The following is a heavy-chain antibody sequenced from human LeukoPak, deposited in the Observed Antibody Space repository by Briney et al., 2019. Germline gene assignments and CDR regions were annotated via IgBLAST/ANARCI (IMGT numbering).Heavy chain of an antibody. CDR3: ASSGWDYWYFDL. D-gene: IGHD6-19*01. V-gene: IGHV4-39*01. Sequence: SETLSLTCTVSGGSISTSSHYWGWIRQPPGKGLEWIGSIYYSGSTYCNPSLKSRVTISVDTSKNQFSLKLSSVTAADTAVYYCASSGWDYWYFDLWGRGTLVTVSS. CDR2: IYYSGST. CDR1: GGSISTSSHY. J-gene: IGHJ2*01.